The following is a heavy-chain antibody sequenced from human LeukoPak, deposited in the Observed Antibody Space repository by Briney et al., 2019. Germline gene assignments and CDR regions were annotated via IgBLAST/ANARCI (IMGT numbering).Heavy chain of an antibody. CDR2: IYYSGST. Sequence: SETLSLTCTVSVGSMRPYHWGWIRQPPGKGLEWTGYIYYSGSTDYNPTLNSRVTISVDTSKNQFSLRLSSVTAADTAIYYCARAVSGRFDYWGQGTRVTVSS. CDR1: VGSMRPYH. V-gene: IGHV4-59*08. J-gene: IGHJ4*02. D-gene: IGHD6-19*01. CDR3: ARAVSGRFDY.